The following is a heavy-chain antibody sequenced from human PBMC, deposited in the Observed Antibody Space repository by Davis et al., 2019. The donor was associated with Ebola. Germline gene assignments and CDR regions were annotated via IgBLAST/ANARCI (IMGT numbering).Heavy chain of an antibody. CDR1: GFNFSSSA. CDR2: IKTDGSEE. V-gene: IGHV3-7*01. Sequence: PGGSLRLSCAASGFNFSSSAMSWVRQAPGKGLEWVANIKTDGSEEHYVDSVKGRFTMSRDNAKNSLYLQLDSLRDEDTAVYYCARWGLRGNYDSWSGSDYYFDYWGQGTLVIVSS. D-gene: IGHD3-3*01. CDR3: ARWGLRGNYDSWSGSDYYFDY. J-gene: IGHJ4*02.